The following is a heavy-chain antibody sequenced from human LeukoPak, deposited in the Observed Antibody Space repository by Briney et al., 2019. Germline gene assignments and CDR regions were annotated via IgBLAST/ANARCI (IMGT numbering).Heavy chain of an antibody. J-gene: IGHJ5*02. V-gene: IGHV4-38-2*01. CDR3: VRPGYCSGGSCYWFDP. CDR2: IYHGGTT. Sequence: PSETLSLTCAVSTYPISSGYYWGWVRQPPGKGLEWIGSIYHGGTTYYNPSLKSRVTISVDTSKNQFSLKLNSVTAADTAVYYCVRPGYCSGGSCYWFDPWGQGTLVTISS. CDR1: TYPISSGYY. D-gene: IGHD2-15*01.